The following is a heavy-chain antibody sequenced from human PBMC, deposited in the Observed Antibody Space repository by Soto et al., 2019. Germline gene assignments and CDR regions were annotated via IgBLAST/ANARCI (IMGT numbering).Heavy chain of an antibody. V-gene: IGHV3-23*01. J-gene: IGHJ6*02. CDR3: AKVPRTIYYYGMDV. D-gene: IGHD3-3*01. CDR1: GFTFSSYA. CDR2: ISGSGGST. Sequence: EVQRLESGGGLVQPGGSLRLSCAASGFTFSSYAMSWFRQAPGKGLEWVSAISGSGGSTYYADSVKGRFTISRDNSKNTLYLQMNSLRAEDTAVYYCAKVPRTIYYYGMDVWGQGTTVTVSS.